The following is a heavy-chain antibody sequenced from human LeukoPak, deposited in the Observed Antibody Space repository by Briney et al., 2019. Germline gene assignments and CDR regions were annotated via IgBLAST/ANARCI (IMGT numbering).Heavy chain of an antibody. CDR1: GGSFSGYY. CDR3: ARLPYYYDSSGHEVDY. D-gene: IGHD3-22*01. Sequence: SETLSLTCAVYGGSFSGYYWSWIRQPPGKGLEWIGEINHSGSTNYNPSLKSRVTISVDTSKNQFSLKLSSVTAADTAVYYCARLPYYYDSSGHEVDYWGQGTLVTVSS. V-gene: IGHV4-34*01. J-gene: IGHJ4*02. CDR2: INHSGST.